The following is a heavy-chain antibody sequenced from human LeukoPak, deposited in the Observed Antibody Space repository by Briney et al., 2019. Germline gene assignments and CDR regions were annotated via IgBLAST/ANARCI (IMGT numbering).Heavy chain of an antibody. D-gene: IGHD2-21*02. Sequence: GASVKVSCKASGGTFSSYDINWVRQATGQGLEWMGWMNPNSGNTGYAQKFQGRVTITRNTSISTAYMELSSLRSEDTAVCYCARGPLYCGGDCPTRWFDPWGQGTLVTVSS. V-gene: IGHV1-8*03. CDR2: MNPNSGNT. CDR1: GGTFSSYD. J-gene: IGHJ5*02. CDR3: ARGPLYCGGDCPTRWFDP.